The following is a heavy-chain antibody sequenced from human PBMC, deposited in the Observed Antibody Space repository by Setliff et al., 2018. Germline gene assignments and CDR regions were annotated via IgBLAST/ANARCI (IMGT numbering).Heavy chain of an antibody. D-gene: IGHD2-2*01. V-gene: IGHV1-18*01. CDR1: GYTFTDYG. CDR3: SRLVRYCTRTSCQRLSGDDY. Sequence: ASVKVSCKASGYTFTDYGVTWVRQAPGQGLEWVGWISPFSGNTYYAPKFQGRITMTTDTSTTTAYMELKSLRSDDTAIYYCSRLVRYCTRTSCQRLSGDDYWGQGALVTVSS. J-gene: IGHJ4*02. CDR2: ISPFSGNT.